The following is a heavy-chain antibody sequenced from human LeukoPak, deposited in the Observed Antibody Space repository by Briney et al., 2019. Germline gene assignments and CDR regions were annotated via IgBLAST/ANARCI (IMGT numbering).Heavy chain of an antibody. V-gene: IGHV1-69*05. CDR2: IIPIFGTA. J-gene: IGHJ5*02. CDR1: GGTFSSYA. Sequence: SVKVSCKASGGTFSSYAISWGRQAPGQGLEWMGGIIPIFGTANYAQKFQGRVTITTDESTSTAYMELSSLRSEDTAVYYCARGRYFDNWFDPWGQGTLVTVSS. D-gene: IGHD3-9*01. CDR3: ARGRYFDNWFDP.